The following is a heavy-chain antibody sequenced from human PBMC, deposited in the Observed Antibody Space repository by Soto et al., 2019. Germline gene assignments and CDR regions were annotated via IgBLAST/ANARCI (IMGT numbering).Heavy chain of an antibody. Sequence: ELQLAESGGGLVQPGGSLRLSCVASGFTVSSNYMSWVRQAPGKGLEWVSVIYSSGRTYYGDSVKGRFIISRDNSKNTLYLQMTSLRVEDTAVYYCARTIASARQVEFWGQGTLVTVSS. D-gene: IGHD6-13*01. V-gene: IGHV3-66*01. J-gene: IGHJ4*02. CDR3: ARTIASARQVEF. CDR2: IYSSGRT. CDR1: GFTVSSNY.